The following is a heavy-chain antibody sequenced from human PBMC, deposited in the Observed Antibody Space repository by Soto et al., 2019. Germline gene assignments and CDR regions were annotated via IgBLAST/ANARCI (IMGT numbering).Heavy chain of an antibody. Sequence: LQTLSVRCCVSGGSGRDQTCYWIWIRQPPGKRLDWIGYVYYSGTTKYNPSLKSRVTISVDLSKNRFSLRLSSVTTADTALYYCARITGVPNTLRSRYFFDFCGEGTLVSVYS. CDR1: GGSGRDQTCY. CDR3: ARITGVPNTLRSRYFFDF. J-gene: IGHJ4*02. CDR2: VYYSGTT. D-gene: IGHD3-16*01. V-gene: IGHV4-61*01.